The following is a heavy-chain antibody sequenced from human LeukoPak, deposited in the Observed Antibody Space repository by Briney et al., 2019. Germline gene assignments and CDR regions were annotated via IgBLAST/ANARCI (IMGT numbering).Heavy chain of an antibody. CDR3: ARGYDSSTTYYEFYYYMDV. J-gene: IGHJ6*03. CDR2: IYCRGST. D-gene: IGHD3-22*01. V-gene: IGHV4-59*01. CDR1: GGSIRSYY. Sequence: SETLSLTCTVSGGSIRSYYWSWIRQPPGKGLEWIGYIYCRGSTNYNPSLKSRVTISVDTSKNQFSLKLSSVTAADTAVYYYARGYDSSTTYYEFYYYMDVWGKGTTVIVSS.